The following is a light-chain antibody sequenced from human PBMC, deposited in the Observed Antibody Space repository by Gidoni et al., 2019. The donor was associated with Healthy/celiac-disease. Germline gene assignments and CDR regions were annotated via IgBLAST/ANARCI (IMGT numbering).Light chain of an antibody. J-gene: IGKJ4*01. Sequence: SQKTQSPSSLAASVGDRVTITCRASQSISSYLNWYQQKPGKAPKLLIYAASSLQSGVPSRFSGSGSGTDFTLTISSLQPEDFATYYCQQSYSTVLTFGGGTKVEIK. CDR2: AAS. V-gene: IGKV1-39*01. CDR3: QQSYSTVLT. CDR1: QSISSY.